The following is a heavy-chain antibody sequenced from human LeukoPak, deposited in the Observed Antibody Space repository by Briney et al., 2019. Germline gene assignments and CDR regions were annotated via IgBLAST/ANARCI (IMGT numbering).Heavy chain of an antibody. CDR3: ARATLDN. CDR1: GFTVNSDY. J-gene: IGHJ4*02. CDR2: IYSGGST. V-gene: IGHV3-53*01. Sequence: GSLRLSCAASGFTVNSDYIIWVRQAPGKGLEWVSVIYSGGSTNYADSVRARFTISRDNSKNTVYLQMNSLRVEDTAVYYCARATLDNWGQGTLVTVSS.